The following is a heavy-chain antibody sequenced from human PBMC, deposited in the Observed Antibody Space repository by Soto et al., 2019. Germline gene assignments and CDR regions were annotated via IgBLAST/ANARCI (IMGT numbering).Heavy chain of an antibody. CDR2: INSDGSVS. J-gene: IGHJ6*03. CDR3: ARGDCVGGTCYSLAGSFYYYMDV. Sequence: EVKLVESGGGLVQPGGSLRLSCAASGFTFSNYWMYWVRQAPGKGLVWVSRINSDGSVSSYADSVKGRLTISRDNVKNTLYLQMNSLRAEETAVYYCARGDCVGGTCYSLAGSFYYYMDVWGKGTTVTVFS. V-gene: IGHV3-74*01. CDR1: GFTFSNYW. D-gene: IGHD2-15*01.